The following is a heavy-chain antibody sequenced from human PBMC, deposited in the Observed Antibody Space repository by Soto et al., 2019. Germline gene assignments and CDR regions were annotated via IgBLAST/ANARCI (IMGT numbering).Heavy chain of an antibody. V-gene: IGHV3-30*03. CDR1: GFTVSTYG. J-gene: IGHJ4*02. Sequence: QVQLVESGGGVVQPGRSLRLYCAVSGFTVSTYGMHWVRQAPGKGLVWVAVISRDGGTKYYADSVKGRFTISRNNSRNTLFLEMNSLRGDDMAGYYCTGEVASGYWGQGTLVTVSS. CDR2: ISRDGGTK. D-gene: IGHD2-8*02. CDR3: TGEVASGY.